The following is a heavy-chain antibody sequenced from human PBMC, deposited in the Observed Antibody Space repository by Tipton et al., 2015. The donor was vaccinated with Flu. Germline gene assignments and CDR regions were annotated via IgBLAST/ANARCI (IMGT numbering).Heavy chain of an antibody. J-gene: IGHJ4*02. CDR2: IFHSGDT. Sequence: TLSLTCDVSGYFFSSGYYWGWIRQPPGKGLEWIGSIFHSGDTLYNPSLKRRVTVSVDTLKNQFSLKVTSVTAADTALYYCTRHANYGSGSPYYFDHWGQGSLVTVSS. CDR1: GYFFSSGYY. D-gene: IGHD3-10*01. CDR3: TRHANYGSGSPYYFDH. V-gene: IGHV4-38-2*01.